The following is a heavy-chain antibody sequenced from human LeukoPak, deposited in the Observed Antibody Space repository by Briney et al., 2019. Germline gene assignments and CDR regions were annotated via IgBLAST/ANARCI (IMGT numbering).Heavy chain of an antibody. CDR3: ASLVLAAAGPGKDFYXXXGMDV. J-gene: IGHJ6*02. CDR2: INHSGST. V-gene: IGHV4-34*01. CDR1: GGSFSGYY. D-gene: IGHD6-13*01. Sequence: PSETLSLTCAVYGGSFSGYYWSWIRQPPGKGLEWIGEINHSGSTNYNPSLKSRVTISVDTSKNQFSLKLSSVTAADTAVYYCASLVLAAAGPGKDFYXXXGMDVWGQGTTVTVSS.